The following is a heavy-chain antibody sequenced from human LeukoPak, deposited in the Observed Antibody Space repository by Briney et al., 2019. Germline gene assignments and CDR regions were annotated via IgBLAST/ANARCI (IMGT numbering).Heavy chain of an antibody. J-gene: IGHJ4*02. CDR2: IQYDGSKK. V-gene: IGHV3-30*02. Sequence: GGSLRLSCVASGFTFSSNGMHWVRQAPGKGLEWVTFIQYDGSKKYYADSVKGRFTISRDNSKNTLYLEMNSLRSDDTAVYYCARALYYYDSSGYALWGQGTLVTVSS. CDR1: GFTFSSNG. CDR3: ARALYYYDSSGYAL. D-gene: IGHD3-22*01.